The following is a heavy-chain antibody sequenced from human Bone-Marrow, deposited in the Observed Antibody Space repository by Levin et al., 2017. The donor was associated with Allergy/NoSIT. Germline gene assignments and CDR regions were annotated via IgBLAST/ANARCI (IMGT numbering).Heavy chain of an antibody. Sequence: GGSLRLSCAASGFTFSSYGMHWVRQAPGKGLEWVAVISYDGSNKYYADSVKGRFTISRDNSKNTLYLQMNSLRAEDTAVYYCAKSFKPKWELVSLDYWGQGTLVTVSS. D-gene: IGHD1-26*01. CDR2: ISYDGSNK. J-gene: IGHJ4*02. CDR3: AKSFKPKWELVSLDY. CDR1: GFTFSSYG. V-gene: IGHV3-30*18.